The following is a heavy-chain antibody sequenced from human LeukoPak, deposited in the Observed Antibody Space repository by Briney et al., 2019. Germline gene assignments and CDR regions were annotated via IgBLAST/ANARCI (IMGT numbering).Heavy chain of an antibody. CDR1: GYTFTSYD. J-gene: IGHJ4*02. CDR3: ARTITSGIAAAGIDY. V-gene: IGHV1-8*01. CDR2: MNPNSGNT. Sequence: GASVKVSCKASGYTFTSYDINWVRQATGQGLEWMGWMNPNSGNTGYAQKFQGRVTMTRDTSISTAYMELSRLRSDDTAVYYCARTITSGIAAAGIDYWGQGTLVTVSS. D-gene: IGHD6-13*01.